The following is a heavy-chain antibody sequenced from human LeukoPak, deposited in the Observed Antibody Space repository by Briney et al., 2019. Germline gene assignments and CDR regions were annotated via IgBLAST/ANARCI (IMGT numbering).Heavy chain of an antibody. CDR3: ARGHGDYYMDV. J-gene: IGHJ6*03. Sequence: PSQTLSLTCTVSGGSISSNAYYWTWIRQHPGKGLEWIGYIYDIGSTSYNPSLGSRVTISVDTSKTQFSLRLSSVTAADTALYYCARGHGDYYMDVWGKGTTVTVSS. CDR2: IYDIGST. D-gene: IGHD4-17*01. V-gene: IGHV4-31*03. CDR1: GGSISSNAYY.